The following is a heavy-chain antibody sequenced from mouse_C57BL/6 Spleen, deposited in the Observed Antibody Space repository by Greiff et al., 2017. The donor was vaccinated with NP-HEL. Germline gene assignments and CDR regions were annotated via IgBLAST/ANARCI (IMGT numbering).Heavy chain of an antibody. J-gene: IGHJ2*01. Sequence: EVQVVESEGGLVQPGSSMKLSCTASGFTFSDYYMAWVRQVPEKGLEWVANINYDGSSTYYLDSLKSRFIISRDNAKNILYLQMSSLKSEDTATYYCAREDSSGYDYFDYWGQGTTLTVSS. CDR3: AREDSSGYDYFDY. D-gene: IGHD3-2*02. CDR1: GFTFSDYY. V-gene: IGHV5-16*01. CDR2: INYDGSST.